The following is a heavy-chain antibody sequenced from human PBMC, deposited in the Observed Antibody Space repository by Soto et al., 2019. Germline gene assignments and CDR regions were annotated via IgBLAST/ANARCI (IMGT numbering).Heavy chain of an antibody. Sequence: EVQLVESWGDVVQPGGSLRLSCAASGVTVSNNFMSWVRQAPGKGLEWVSIIYSGGGTQYADSVKGRFTISRDNYKNTVYLQMNSLRVEDTAVYYCAINVPVTPLGYWGQGTLVTVSS. D-gene: IGHD4-17*01. CDR3: AINVPVTPLGY. CDR2: IYSGGGT. J-gene: IGHJ4*02. V-gene: IGHV3-66*01. CDR1: GVTVSNNF.